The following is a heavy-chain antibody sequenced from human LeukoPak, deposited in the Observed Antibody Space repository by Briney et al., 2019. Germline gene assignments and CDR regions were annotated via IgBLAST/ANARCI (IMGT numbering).Heavy chain of an antibody. V-gene: IGHV4-61*01. Sequence: SETLSLTCTVSGGSISSSSYYWSWIRQPPGKGLEWIGYIYYSGSTNYNPSLKSRVTISVDTSKNQFSLKLSSVTAADTAVYYCARASDPFTTYFDYWGQGTLVTVSS. CDR3: ARASDPFTTYFDY. CDR1: GGSISSSSYY. J-gene: IGHJ4*02. CDR2: IYYSGST. D-gene: IGHD2/OR15-2a*01.